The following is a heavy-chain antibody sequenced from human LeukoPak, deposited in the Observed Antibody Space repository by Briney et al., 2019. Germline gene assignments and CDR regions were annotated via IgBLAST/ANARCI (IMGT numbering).Heavy chain of an antibody. CDR1: GGTFSSYA. CDR2: IIAILGKA. D-gene: IGHD3-22*01. V-gene: IGHV1-69*04. CDR3: ACWTVDYDSSGYYSFDY. J-gene: IGHJ4*02. Sequence: ASVKVSCKASGGTFSSYAISWVRQAPGQGLEWMGRIIAILGKANYAQKFQGRVTITTDTSTSTAYMELRILRSEDTAAYYCACWTVDYDSSGYYSFDYWGQGTLVTVSS.